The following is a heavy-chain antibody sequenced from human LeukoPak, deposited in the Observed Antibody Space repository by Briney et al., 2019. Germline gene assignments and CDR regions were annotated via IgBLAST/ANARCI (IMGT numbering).Heavy chain of an antibody. CDR3: AKDSVVAATRGAFDI. J-gene: IGHJ3*02. CDR1: GFTFDDYA. D-gene: IGHD2-15*01. V-gene: IGHV3-9*01. Sequence: GGSLRLSCAASGFTFDDYAMHWVRQAPGKGLEWVSGISWNSGSIGYADSVKGRFTISRDNDKNSLYLQMNSLRAEDTALYYCAKDSVVAATRGAFDIWGQGTMVTVSS. CDR2: ISWNSGSI.